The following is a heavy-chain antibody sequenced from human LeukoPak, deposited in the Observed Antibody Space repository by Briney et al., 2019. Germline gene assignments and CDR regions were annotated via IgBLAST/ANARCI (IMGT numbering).Heavy chain of an antibody. J-gene: IGHJ4*02. D-gene: IGHD1-26*01. V-gene: IGHV1-2*02. CDR1: GYTFTSYD. Sequence: ASVKVSCKASGYTFTSYDINWVRQATGQGLEWMGWMNPNSGGTNYAQKFQGRVTMTRDTSISTAYMELSRLRSDDTAVYYCARGGSYLPFDYWGQGTLVTVSS. CDR3: ARGGSYLPFDY. CDR2: MNPNSGGT.